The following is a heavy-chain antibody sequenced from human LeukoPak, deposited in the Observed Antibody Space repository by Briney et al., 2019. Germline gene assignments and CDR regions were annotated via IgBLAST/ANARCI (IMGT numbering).Heavy chain of an antibody. V-gene: IGHV1-8*01. Sequence: ASVKVSCKASGYTFTNYDINWVRQATGQGLEWMGWMNPNSGNTAYAQKFQGRVTMTRDTSISTAYMELSRLRSDDTAVYYCATQPSIVVVPAAGGWFDPWGQGTLVTVSS. CDR3: ATQPSIVVVPAAGGWFDP. D-gene: IGHD2-2*01. CDR2: MNPNSGNT. J-gene: IGHJ5*02. CDR1: GYTFTNYD.